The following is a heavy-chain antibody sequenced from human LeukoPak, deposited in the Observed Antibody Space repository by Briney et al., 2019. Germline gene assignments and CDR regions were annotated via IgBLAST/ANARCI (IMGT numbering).Heavy chain of an antibody. J-gene: IGHJ4*02. CDR3: ARETQYEYYYDSSGYYAPDY. CDR1: GYTFTSYA. D-gene: IGHD3-22*01. V-gene: IGHV7-4-1*02. Sequence: GASVKVSCKASGYTFTSYAMNWVRQAPGQGFEWMGWINTNTGNPTYAQGFTGRFVFSLDTSVSTAYLQISSLKAEDTAVYYCARETQYEYYYDSSGYYAPDYWGQGTLVTVSS. CDR2: INTNTGNP.